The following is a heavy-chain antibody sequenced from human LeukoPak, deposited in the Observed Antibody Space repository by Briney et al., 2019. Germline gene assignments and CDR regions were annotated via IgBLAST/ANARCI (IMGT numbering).Heavy chain of an antibody. CDR1: HYSISSGYY. J-gene: IGHJ4*02. CDR3: ARTPKYYDSTGYYIDY. D-gene: IGHD3-22*01. V-gene: IGHV4-38-2*01. Sequence: SETLSLTCAASHYSISSGYYWGWIRQPPGKGLEWIGSIYHSGSTYYNPSLKSRDTISVDTSKNQFSLKLSSVTAADTAVYYCARTPKYYDSTGYYIDYWGQGTLVTVSS. CDR2: IYHSGST.